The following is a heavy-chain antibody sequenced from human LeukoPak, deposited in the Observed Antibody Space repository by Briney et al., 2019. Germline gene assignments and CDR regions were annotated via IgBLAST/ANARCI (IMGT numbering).Heavy chain of an antibody. CDR3: ARVGASYYGSGSYYRDPYHFDY. CDR1: GFTFSDHY. V-gene: IGHV3-72*01. J-gene: IGHJ4*02. Sequence: GGSLRLSCAASGFTFSDHYMDWVRQAPGKGLEWVGRTRNKANSYTTEYAASVKGRFTISRDDSKNSLYLQMNSLKTEDTAVYYCARVGASYYGSGSYYRDPYHFDYWGQGTLVTVSS. CDR2: TRNKANSYTT. D-gene: IGHD3-10*01.